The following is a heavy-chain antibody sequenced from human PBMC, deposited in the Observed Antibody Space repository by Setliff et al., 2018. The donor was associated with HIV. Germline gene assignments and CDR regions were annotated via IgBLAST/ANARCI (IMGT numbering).Heavy chain of an antibody. CDR1: GFAFDNYC. CDR2: ISSSSSYI. V-gene: IGHV3-21*01. J-gene: IGHJ6*02. D-gene: IGHD3-10*01. Sequence: GGSLRLSCAASGFAFDNYCMTWVRQAPGKGLEWVSSISSSSSYIYYADSVKGRFTISRDNAKNSLYLQMNSLRAEDTAVYYCATLPSHYYFGLDVWGQGTTVTVSS. CDR3: ATLPSHYYFGLDV.